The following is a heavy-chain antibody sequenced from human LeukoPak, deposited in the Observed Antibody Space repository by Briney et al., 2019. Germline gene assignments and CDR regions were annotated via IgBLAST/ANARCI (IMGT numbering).Heavy chain of an antibody. CDR1: GGSISSGGYY. CDR3: ARGGGFTVTTPLTFDY. V-gene: IGHV4-30-2*01. D-gene: IGHD4-11*01. CDR2: IYHSGST. J-gene: IGHJ4*01. Sequence: PSETLSLTCTVSGGSISSGGYYWSWIRQPPGKGLEWIGYIYHSGSTYYNPSLKSRVTISVDRSKTQFSLKLSSVTAADTAVYYCARGGGFTVTTPLTFDYXXXGTLVTVSS.